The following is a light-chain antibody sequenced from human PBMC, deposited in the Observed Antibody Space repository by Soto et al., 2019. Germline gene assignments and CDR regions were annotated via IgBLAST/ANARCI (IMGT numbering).Light chain of an antibody. Sequence: DIQMTQSPSSLSASVGDRVTITCRASQSISSYLNWYQQKPGKAPKLLIYAASSLPSGVPSRFSGRGSGTDFTLTIRTLQPEDCTTDTCKQGYSTLTFGPGTKVDI. J-gene: IGKJ3*01. CDR1: QSISSY. CDR2: AAS. CDR3: KQGYSTLT. V-gene: IGKV1-39*01.